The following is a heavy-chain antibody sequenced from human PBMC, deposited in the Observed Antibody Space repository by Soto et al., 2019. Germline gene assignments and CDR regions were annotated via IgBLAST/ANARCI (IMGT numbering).Heavy chain of an antibody. V-gene: IGHV3-30-3*01. D-gene: IGHD7-27*01. CDR1: GFTFSSYA. Sequence: GGSLRLSCAASGFTFSSYAMHWVRQAPGKGLEWVAVISYDGSNKYYADSVKGRFTISRDNSKNTLYLQMNSLRAEDTAIYYCARAKLRNVWAFDYWGQGTLVTVSS. J-gene: IGHJ4*02. CDR2: ISYDGSNK. CDR3: ARAKLRNVWAFDY.